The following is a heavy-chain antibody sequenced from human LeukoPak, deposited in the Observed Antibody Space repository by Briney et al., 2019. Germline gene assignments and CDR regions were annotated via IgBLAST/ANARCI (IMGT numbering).Heavy chain of an antibody. CDR2: ISYDGSNK. CDR3: ARGLGGSGSYFLTFDY. Sequence: SGRSLRLSCAASGFTFSSYAMHWVRQAPGKGLEWVAVISYDGSNKYYADSVKGRFTISRDNSKNTLYLQMNSLRAEDTAVYYCARGLGGSGSYFLTFDYWGQGTLVTVSS. D-gene: IGHD1-26*01. CDR1: GFTFSSYA. J-gene: IGHJ4*01. V-gene: IGHV3-30-3*01.